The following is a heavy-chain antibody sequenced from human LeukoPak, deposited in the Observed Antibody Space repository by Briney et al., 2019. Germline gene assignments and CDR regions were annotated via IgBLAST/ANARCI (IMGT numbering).Heavy chain of an antibody. J-gene: IGHJ4*02. Sequence: GGSLRLSCAASGFTFSSSSMNWIRQAPAKGLKWVSSISSSTSYIYYADSVKGRFTISKDNAKNSLYLQVNSLRAEDTAVYYCARAGGSTVSHSDYWGQGTLVTVSS. CDR2: ISSSTSYI. D-gene: IGHD4-17*01. V-gene: IGHV3-21*01. CDR1: GFTFSSSS. CDR3: ARAGGSTVSHSDY.